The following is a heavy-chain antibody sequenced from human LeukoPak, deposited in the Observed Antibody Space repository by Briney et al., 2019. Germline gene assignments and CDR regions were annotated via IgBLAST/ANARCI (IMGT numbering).Heavy chain of an antibody. D-gene: IGHD2-21*01. CDR2: IYYSGSI. J-gene: IGHJ4*02. CDR3: ARERYRGGIVDY. V-gene: IGHV4-59*01. Sequence: SETLSLTCTVSGGSISSYYWSWIRQPPGKGLEWIGYIYYSGSINYNPSLKSRVTISVDTSKNQFSLKLSSVTAADTAVYYCARERYRGGIVDYWGQGTLVTVSS. CDR1: GGSISSYY.